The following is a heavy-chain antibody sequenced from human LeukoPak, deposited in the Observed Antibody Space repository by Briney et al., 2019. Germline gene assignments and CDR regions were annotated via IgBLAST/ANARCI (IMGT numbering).Heavy chain of an antibody. Sequence: GGSLRPSCAASGFTFSDSYMSWIRQAPGKGLEWVSYISSSSSDTNYADSVKGRFTISRDNAKNSLYLQMNSLRAEDTAVYYCARGSRTIELGDDYWGQGTLVTVSS. CDR3: ARGSRTIELGDDY. CDR2: ISSSSSDT. CDR1: GFTFSDSY. D-gene: IGHD5-24*01. V-gene: IGHV3-11*06. J-gene: IGHJ4*02.